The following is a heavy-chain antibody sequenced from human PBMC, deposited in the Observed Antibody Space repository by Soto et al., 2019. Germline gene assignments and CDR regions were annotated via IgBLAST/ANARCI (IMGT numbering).Heavy chain of an antibody. CDR1: GYDFTAYD. J-gene: IGHJ6*02. Sequence: ASVKVSCKASGYDFTAYDINWVRQASGQGLEWMGWMNPINGAAGSARRFQGRIPMTRNTATGTAYLELTSLRSDDSAVYYCGRGPSPRAPAGGTPYYYAMDVWGQGTTVTSP. D-gene: IGHD6-13*01. CDR3: GRGPSPRAPAGGTPYYYAMDV. CDR2: MNPINGAA. V-gene: IGHV1-8*02.